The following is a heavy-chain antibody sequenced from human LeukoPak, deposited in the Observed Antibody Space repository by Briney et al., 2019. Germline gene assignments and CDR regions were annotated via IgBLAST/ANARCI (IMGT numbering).Heavy chain of an antibody. D-gene: IGHD6-13*01. CDR2: ISYDGSNK. J-gene: IGHJ4*02. Sequence: GGSLRLSCAASGFTFSSYAMHWVRQAPGKGLEWVAVISYDGSNKYYADSVKGRFTISRDNSKNTLYLHMNSLRAEDTAVYYCARAGYSSSWSFDYWGQGTLVTVSS. CDR3: ARAGYSSSWSFDY. CDR1: GFTFSSYA. V-gene: IGHV3-30-3*01.